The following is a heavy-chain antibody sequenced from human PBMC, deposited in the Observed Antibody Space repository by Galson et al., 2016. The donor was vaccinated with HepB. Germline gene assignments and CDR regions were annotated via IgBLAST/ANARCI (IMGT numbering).Heavy chain of an antibody. CDR2: IKRKSDGGTT. D-gene: IGHD3-22*01. CDR1: GLIFNNAW. CDR3: TTDRIVVVITTAYYYGMYV. J-gene: IGHJ6*02. V-gene: IGHV3-15*05. Sequence: SLRLSCAASGLIFNNAWMSWVRQAPGKGLEWVGRIKRKSDGGTTYYAAPVKGRFTISRDDSKNMLYLQMKSLKPADTAVYYCTTDRIVVVITTAYYYGMYVWGRGTTVTVSS.